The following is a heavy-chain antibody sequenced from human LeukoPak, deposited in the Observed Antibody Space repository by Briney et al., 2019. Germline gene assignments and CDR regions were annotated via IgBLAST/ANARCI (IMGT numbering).Heavy chain of an antibody. Sequence: SETLSLTCAVSGGSISSYYWSWIRQPAGKGLEWIGRIYTSGSTNYNPSLKSRVTISVDTSKNQFSLKLSSVTAADTAVYYCARDHRVRGVSMGGFDYWGQGTLVTVSS. CDR1: GGSISSYY. J-gene: IGHJ4*02. CDR2: IYTSGST. D-gene: IGHD3-10*01. CDR3: ARDHRVRGVSMGGFDY. V-gene: IGHV4-4*07.